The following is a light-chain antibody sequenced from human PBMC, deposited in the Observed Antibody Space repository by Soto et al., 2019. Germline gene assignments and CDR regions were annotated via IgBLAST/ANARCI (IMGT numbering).Light chain of an antibody. CDR1: QTNSSW. Sequence: DIQMTQSPSTLSGSVGDRVTITCRASQTNSSWLAWYQQKPGKAPKLLIYAASSLQSGVPSRFSGSGSGTDFTLTISSLQPEDFATYYCQQSYSTPITFGQGTRLEIK. CDR2: AAS. CDR3: QQSYSTPIT. V-gene: IGKV1-39*01. J-gene: IGKJ5*01.